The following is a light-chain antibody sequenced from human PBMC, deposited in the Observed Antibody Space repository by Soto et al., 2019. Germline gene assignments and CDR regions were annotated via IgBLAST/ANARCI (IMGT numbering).Light chain of an antibody. V-gene: IGKV1-5*03. J-gene: IGKJ4*01. CDR1: QSLSTC. Sequence: DIQMTQYPSTLSASVGDRVTITSRDSQSLSTCLAWYQQKPGKGPKLLIYKASNLDGGVPSRLSGSGSGTEFTITISSLQPDDFATYYGQQYNTYPLSFGGGTTVEIK. CDR3: QQYNTYPLS. CDR2: KAS.